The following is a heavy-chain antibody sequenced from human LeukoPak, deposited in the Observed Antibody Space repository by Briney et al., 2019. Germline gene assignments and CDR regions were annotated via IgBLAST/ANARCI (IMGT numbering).Heavy chain of an antibody. CDR1: GGSISTYS. D-gene: IGHD3-9*01. CDR2: IYYSGNT. J-gene: IGHJ4*02. V-gene: IGHV4-59*01. Sequence: PSETLSLTCTVSGGSISTYSWRWIRQPPGKGLEWIGYIYYSGNTNYTPSLKSRVTISVDTAKNHFSLERSSVTAADTAVYYCARVRLVGYDILTGYYSFDYWGQGTLVTVSS. CDR3: ARVRLVGYDILTGYYSFDY.